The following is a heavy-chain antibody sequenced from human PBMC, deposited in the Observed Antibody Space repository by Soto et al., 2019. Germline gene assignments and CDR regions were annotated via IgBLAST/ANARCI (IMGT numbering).Heavy chain of an antibody. V-gene: IGHV4-31*03. Sequence: PSETLSLTCTVSGGSISSGGYYWNWIRQHPGKGLEWIGYTYYSENTYYNPSLNSRITISADTSKNQFSLKLSSVTAADTAVYYSARLYSCGCSIDSWGQGTLVTVYS. CDR3: ARLYSCGCSIDS. J-gene: IGHJ4*02. D-gene: IGHD6-19*01. CDR2: TYYSENT. CDR1: GGSISSGGYY.